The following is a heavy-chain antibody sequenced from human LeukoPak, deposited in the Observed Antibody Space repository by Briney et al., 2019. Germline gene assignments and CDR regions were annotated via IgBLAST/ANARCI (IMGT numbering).Heavy chain of an antibody. CDR1: GYTFTSYY. D-gene: IGHD4-17*01. CDR3: ASSQEDGEILNYGMDV. Sequence: ASVKVSCKASGYTFTSYYMHWVRQAPGQGLEWMGIINPSGGSTSYAQKFQGRVTMTRDTSTSTVYMELSSLRSEDTAVYYCASSQEDGEILNYGMDVWGQGTTVTVSS. V-gene: IGHV1-46*01. CDR2: INPSGGST. J-gene: IGHJ6*02.